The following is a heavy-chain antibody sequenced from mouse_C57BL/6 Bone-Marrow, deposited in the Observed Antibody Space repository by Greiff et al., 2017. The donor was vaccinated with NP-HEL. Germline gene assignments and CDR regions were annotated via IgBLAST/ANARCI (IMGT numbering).Heavy chain of an antibody. J-gene: IGHJ1*03. V-gene: IGHV14-4*01. CDR1: GFNIKDDY. Sequence: VQLQQSGAELVRPGASVKLSCTASGFNIKDDYMHWVKQRPEQGLEWIGWIDPENGDTEYASKFQGKATITADTSSNTAYLQLSSLTSEDTAVYYCTIGWYFDVWGTGTTVTVSS. CDR3: TIGWYFDV. CDR2: IDPENGDT.